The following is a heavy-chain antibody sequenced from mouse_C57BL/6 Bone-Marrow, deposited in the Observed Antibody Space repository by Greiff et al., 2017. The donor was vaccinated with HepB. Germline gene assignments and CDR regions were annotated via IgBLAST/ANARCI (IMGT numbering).Heavy chain of an antibody. Sequence: QVQLQQPGAELVKPGASVKLSCKASGYTFTSYWMLWVKQSPGQGLEWIGMIHPNSGSTNYNEKFKHKATLTVDKSSSTAYMQLSSLASEDSAVYYCARRGLLYWYFDVWGTGTTVTVSS. D-gene: IGHD2-1*01. CDR3: ARRGLLYWYFDV. CDR1: GYTFTSYW. CDR2: IHPNSGST. J-gene: IGHJ1*03. V-gene: IGHV1-64*01.